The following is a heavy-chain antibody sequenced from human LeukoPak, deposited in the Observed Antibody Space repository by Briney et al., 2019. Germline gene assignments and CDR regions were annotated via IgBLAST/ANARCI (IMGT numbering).Heavy chain of an antibody. CDR3: ANSRYSSGWYFDC. J-gene: IGHJ4*02. D-gene: IGHD6-19*01. CDR1: GFTFSNYD. Sequence: PPGRSLRLSCAASGFTFSNYDMHWVRQAPGKGLEWVAVISYDGSNKYYADSVKGRFTISRDTSKNTLYLQMNSLRAEDTAVYYCANSRYSSGWYFDCWGQGTLVTVSS. V-gene: IGHV3-30*18. CDR2: ISYDGSNK.